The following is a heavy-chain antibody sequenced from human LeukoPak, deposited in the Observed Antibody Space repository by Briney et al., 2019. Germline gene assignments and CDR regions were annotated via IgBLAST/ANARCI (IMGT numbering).Heavy chain of an antibody. CDR2: SGGSA. D-gene: IGHD3-9*01. J-gene: IGHJ4*02. CDR3: AKDTSYNYYDISTGYSEY. Sequence: SGGSAYYADSVKGRFTISRDNSKNTLYLQMNSLRAEDTAVYFCAKDTSYNYYDISTGYSEYWGQGTLVTVSS. V-gene: IGHV3-23*01.